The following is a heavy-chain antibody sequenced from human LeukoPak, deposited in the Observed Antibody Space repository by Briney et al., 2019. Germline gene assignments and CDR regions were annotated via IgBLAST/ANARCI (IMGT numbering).Heavy chain of an antibody. Sequence: SETLSLTCTVSGGSISSYYWSWIRQPPGKGLEWIGYIYYSGSTNYNPSLKSRVTISVDTSKNQFSLKLSSVTAADTAVYYCARDLSIAAAGIWFDPWGQGTLVTVSS. CDR1: GGSISSYY. CDR3: ARDLSIAAAGIWFDP. CDR2: IYYSGST. D-gene: IGHD6-13*01. V-gene: IGHV4-59*01. J-gene: IGHJ5*02.